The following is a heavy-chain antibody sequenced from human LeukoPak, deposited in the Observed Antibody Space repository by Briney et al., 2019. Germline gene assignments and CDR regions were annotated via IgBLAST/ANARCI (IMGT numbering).Heavy chain of an antibody. V-gene: IGHV3-30*02. CDR3: ANPPPGPIWNYFDY. Sequence: GGSLRLSCAASGFTFKDDGMYWVRQAPGKGLEWVAYMQSNGITKHYADSVRGRFTISRDNAKNTLYLELNNLREEDTAVYFCANPPPGPIWNYFDYGAKGTGVPVPS. D-gene: IGHD2-2*02. J-gene: IGHJ4*02. CDR1: GFTFKDDG. CDR2: MQSNGITK.